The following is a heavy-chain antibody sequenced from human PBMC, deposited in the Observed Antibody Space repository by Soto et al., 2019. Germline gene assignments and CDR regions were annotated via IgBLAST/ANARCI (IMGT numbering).Heavy chain of an antibody. CDR2: MNPNSGNT. CDR3: ARKFHKIFGHDGMDV. Sequence: QVQLVQSGAEVKKPGASVKVSCKASGYTFTSYDINWVRQATGQGLEWMGWMNPNSGNTGYAQKVQGRVNMTRNTSISTVYMELSSLRSEDTAVYYCARKFHKIFGHDGMDVWGQGTTVTVSS. V-gene: IGHV1-8*01. CDR1: GYTFTSYD. J-gene: IGHJ6*02. D-gene: IGHD3-3*01.